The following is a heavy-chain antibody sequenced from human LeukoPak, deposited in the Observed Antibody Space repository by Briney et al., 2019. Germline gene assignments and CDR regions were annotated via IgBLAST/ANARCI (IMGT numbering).Heavy chain of an antibody. V-gene: IGHV1-69*13. Sequence: SVKVSCKASGGTFSSYAISWVRLAPGQGLEWMGGIIPIFGTANYAQKFQGRVTITADESTSTAYMELSSLRSEDTAVYYCASSWRWLQLGELDYRGQGTLVTVSS. J-gene: IGHJ4*02. CDR3: ASSWRWLQLGELDY. CDR2: IIPIFGTA. CDR1: GGTFSSYA. D-gene: IGHD5-24*01.